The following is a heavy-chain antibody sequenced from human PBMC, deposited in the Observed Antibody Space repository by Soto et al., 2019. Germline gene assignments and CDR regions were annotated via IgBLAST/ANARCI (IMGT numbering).Heavy chain of an antibody. CDR3: ARDFDLGPGRGYSYGLEYYGMDV. CDR2: IYYSGIN. Sequence: APQKLSHTSTVSAGSASRGEYYCSWIRQPPGKGREWVWYIYYSGINNYNPSLKSRVTISVDTSKNQFSLKLSSVTAADTAVYHCARDFDLGPGRGYSYGLEYYGMDVWGQGTTVTVS. D-gene: IGHD5-18*01. CDR1: AGSASRGEYY. J-gene: IGHJ6*02. V-gene: IGHV4-61*08.